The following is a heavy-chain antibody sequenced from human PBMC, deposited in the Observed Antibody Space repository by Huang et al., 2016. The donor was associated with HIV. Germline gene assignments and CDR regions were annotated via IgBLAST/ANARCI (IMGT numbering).Heavy chain of an antibody. CDR2: MYPGDSET. CDR3: ARQGVGDFVVEPTGLGAFDI. D-gene: IGHD2-2*01. V-gene: IGHV5-51*01. CDR1: GYTFNGYW. J-gene: IGHJ3*02. Sequence: EVQLVQSGAVVKKPGESLKISCKGSGYTFNGYWIGWVRQMPGKGLEWRGIMYPGDSETKYSQYFQGKVTISADKSISTAYLQWSGLKASDTAMYYCARQGVGDFVVEPTGLGAFDIWGQGTMVTVSS.